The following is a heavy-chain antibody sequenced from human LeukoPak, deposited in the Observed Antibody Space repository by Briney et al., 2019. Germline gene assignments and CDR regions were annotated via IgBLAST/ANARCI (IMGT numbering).Heavy chain of an antibody. J-gene: IGHJ4*02. CDR1: GGSFSGYY. D-gene: IGHD2-15*01. V-gene: IGHV4-34*01. CDR2: INHSGST. CDR3: ARVPNSGYCSGGSCYIFDY. Sequence: SETLSLTCAVYGGSFSGYYWSWIRQPPGKGLEWIGEINHSGSTNYNPSLKSRVTISVDTSKNQFSLKLSSVTAADTAVYYCARVPNSGYCSGGSCYIFDYWGQGTLVTVSS.